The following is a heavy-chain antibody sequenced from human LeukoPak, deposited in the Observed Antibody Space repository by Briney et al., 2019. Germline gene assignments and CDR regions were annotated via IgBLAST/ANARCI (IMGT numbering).Heavy chain of an antibody. V-gene: IGHV4-34*01. CDR1: GGSLSGYY. Sequence: SETLSLTCAVYGGSLSGYYWSWIRQPPGKGLEWIGEINHSGSTNYNPSLKSRVTISVDTSKNQFSLKLSSVTAADTAVYFCAKTGGKDGMGVWVKGTTVTVSS. D-gene: IGHD3-16*01. J-gene: IGHJ6*04. CDR2: INHSGST. CDR3: AKTGGKDGMGV.